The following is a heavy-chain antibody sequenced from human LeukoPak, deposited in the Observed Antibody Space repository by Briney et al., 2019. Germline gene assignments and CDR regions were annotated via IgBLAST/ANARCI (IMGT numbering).Heavy chain of an antibody. CDR3: AKDWSGDYNWSDP. CDR1: GFTFSRSW. Sequence: GGSLRLSCAASGFTFSRSWMTWVRQAPGKGLEWVAGINEDGSEIHYVDSVKGRFIISRDNFKNILFLQMNSLRPEDTAVYYCAKDWSGDYNWSDPWGQGTLVTVSS. D-gene: IGHD3-3*01. V-gene: IGHV3-7*01. CDR2: INEDGSEI. J-gene: IGHJ5*02.